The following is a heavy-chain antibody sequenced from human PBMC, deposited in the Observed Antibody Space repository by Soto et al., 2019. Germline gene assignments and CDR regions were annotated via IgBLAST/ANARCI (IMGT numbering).Heavy chain of an antibody. CDR2: IIHIFGTA. Sequence: QVQLVQSGAEVKQPGSSVKVSCKASGGTFSSYAISWVRQAPGQGLEWMGGIIHIFGTANYAQKFQGRVTITAVESTSTDYMELSNLRSEDTAVYYCARGGDVGDCGGDCYPPLYWGQGTLVTVSS. V-gene: IGHV1-69*01. D-gene: IGHD2-21*02. J-gene: IGHJ4*02. CDR1: GGTFSSYA. CDR3: ARGGDVGDCGGDCYPPLY.